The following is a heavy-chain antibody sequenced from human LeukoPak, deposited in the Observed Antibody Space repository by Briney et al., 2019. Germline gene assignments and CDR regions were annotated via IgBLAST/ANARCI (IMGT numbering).Heavy chain of an antibody. CDR1: GGSISSYY. V-gene: IGHV4-59*01. CDR2: IYYSGST. D-gene: IGHD3-9*01. Sequence: PSETLSLTCTVSGGSISSYYWSWIRQPPGKGLEWIGYIYYSGSTNYNPSLKSRVTISVDTSKNQFSLKLSYVTAADTAVYYCARDLQHYDILTGYSPGAFDIWGQGTMVTVSS. CDR3: ARDLQHYDILTGYSPGAFDI. J-gene: IGHJ3*02.